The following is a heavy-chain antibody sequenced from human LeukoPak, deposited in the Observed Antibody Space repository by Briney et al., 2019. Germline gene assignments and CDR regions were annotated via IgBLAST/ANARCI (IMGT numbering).Heavy chain of an antibody. V-gene: IGHV1-69*13. CDR3: AIDYYDSSGYRDY. CDR2: IIPIFGTA. J-gene: IGHJ4*02. CDR1: GGTFSSYA. D-gene: IGHD3-22*01. Sequence: SVKVSCKASGGTFSSYAINWVRQAPGQGLEWMGGIIPIFGTANYAQKFQGRVTITADESTSTAYMELSSLRSEDTAVYYCAIDYYDSSGYRDYWGQGTLVTVSS.